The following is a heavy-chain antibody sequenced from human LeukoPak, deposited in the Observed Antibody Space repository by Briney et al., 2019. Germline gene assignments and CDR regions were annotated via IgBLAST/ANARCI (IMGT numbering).Heavy chain of an antibody. D-gene: IGHD1-14*01. V-gene: IGHV3-48*03. CDR1: GFTFSSYE. J-gene: IGHJ4*02. CDR3: AREIPPESFDY. Sequence: GGSLRLSCAASGFTFSSYEMDWVRQAPGKGREWVSYISSSGSTIYYADSVKGRFTISRDNAKNSLYLHMNSLRAEDTAVYYWAREIPPESFDYTGEGTLVTASS. CDR2: ISSSGSTI.